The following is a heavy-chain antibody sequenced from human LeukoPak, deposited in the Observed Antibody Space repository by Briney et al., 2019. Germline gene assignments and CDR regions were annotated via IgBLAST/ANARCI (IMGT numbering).Heavy chain of an antibody. CDR3: ARDPANYDFWSGELFDY. CDR2: INPNSGGT. V-gene: IGHV1-2*02. D-gene: IGHD3-3*01. J-gene: IGHJ4*02. Sequence: ASVKHSCKASGYTFTGYYMHWVRQAPGQGLEWMGWINPNSGGTNYAQKFQGRVTMTRDTSISTAYMELSRLRSDDTAVYYCARDPANYDFWSGELFDYWAQGTLVTVSS. CDR1: GYTFTGYY.